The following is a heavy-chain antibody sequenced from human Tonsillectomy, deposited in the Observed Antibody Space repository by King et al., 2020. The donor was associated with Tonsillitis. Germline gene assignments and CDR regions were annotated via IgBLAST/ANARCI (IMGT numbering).Heavy chain of an antibody. J-gene: IGHJ4*02. Sequence: VQLVESGGGSVQPGGSLRLSCAASGFTFNNYAMNWVRQAPGKGLEWVSGVSGSGGSTFYADSVKGRFTISRDNSKNAVYLQMNNIRAEDTAVYYCAKIETTIITPFDSGGQGTLVTVS. CDR3: AKIETTIITPFDS. V-gene: IGHV3-23*04. D-gene: IGHD4-23*01. CDR1: GFTFNNYA. CDR2: VSGSGGST.